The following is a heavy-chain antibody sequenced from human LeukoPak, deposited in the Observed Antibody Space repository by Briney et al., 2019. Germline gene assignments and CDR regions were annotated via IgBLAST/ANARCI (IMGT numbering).Heavy chain of an antibody. CDR3: ARDARRYYGSGSYLSGDAFDI. J-gene: IGHJ3*02. CDR2: IYYSGST. V-gene: IGHV4-59*12. Sequence: SETLSLTCTVSGGSISSYYWSWIRQPPGKGLEWIGYIYYSGSTNYNPSLKSRVTISVDTSKNQFSLKLSSVTAADTAVYYCARDARRYYGSGSYLSGDAFDIWGQGTMVTVSS. CDR1: GGSISSYY. D-gene: IGHD3-10*01.